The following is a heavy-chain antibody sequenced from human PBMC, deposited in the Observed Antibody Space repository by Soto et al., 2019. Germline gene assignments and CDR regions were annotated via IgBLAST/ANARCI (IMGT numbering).Heavy chain of an antibody. CDR3: ARTPIAAAGTD. Sequence: PSESLSLTCAVSGSSISSSNWWSWVRQPPGKGLEWIGEIYHSGSTNYNPSLKSRVTISVDKSRNQFSLKLSSVTAADTAVYYCARTPIAAAGTDWGQGTLVTVSS. V-gene: IGHV4-4*02. CDR2: IYHSGST. D-gene: IGHD6-13*01. J-gene: IGHJ4*02. CDR1: GSSISSSNW.